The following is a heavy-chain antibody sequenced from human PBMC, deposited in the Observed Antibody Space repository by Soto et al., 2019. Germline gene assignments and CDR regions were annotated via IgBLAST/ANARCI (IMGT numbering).Heavy chain of an antibody. J-gene: IGHJ6*02. CDR2: IIPIFGTA. Sequence: SVKVSCKASGYTFSAYYTHWVRQAPGQGLEWMGGIIPIFGTANYAQKFQGRVTITADESTSTAYMELSSLRSEDTAVYYCASWSGSSPLYYYYGMDVWGQGTTVTVSS. D-gene: IGHD6-6*01. CDR1: GYTFSAYY. V-gene: IGHV1-69*13. CDR3: ASWSGSSPLYYYYGMDV.